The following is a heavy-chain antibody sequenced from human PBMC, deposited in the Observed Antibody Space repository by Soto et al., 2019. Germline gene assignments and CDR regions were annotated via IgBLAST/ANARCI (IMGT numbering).Heavy chain of an antibody. CDR2: ISYDGSNK. Sequence: PGRSLRLSCAASGFTFSSYGMHWVRQAPGKGLEWVAVISYDGSNKYYADSVKGRFTISRDNSKNTLYLQMNSLRAEDTAVYYCAKDLAYYDFWSGYYLGYYYGMDVWGQGTTVTVS. CDR3: AKDLAYYDFWSGYYLGYYYGMDV. CDR1: GFTFSSYG. J-gene: IGHJ6*02. D-gene: IGHD3-3*01. V-gene: IGHV3-30*18.